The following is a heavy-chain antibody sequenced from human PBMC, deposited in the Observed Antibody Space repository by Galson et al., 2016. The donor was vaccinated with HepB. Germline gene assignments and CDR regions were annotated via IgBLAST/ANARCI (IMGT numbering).Heavy chain of an antibody. D-gene: IGHD2-8*02. CDR2: IRQDASLT. J-gene: IGHJ3*02. V-gene: IGHV3-7*01. CDR1: GFTFNTHW. Sequence: SLRLSCAASGFTFNTHWMTWVRQAPGKGLEWVANIRQDASLTYFLDSVKGRFTISRDNAKNSLYLQMNSLRAEDTAVYYCARYGWLGSAFDIWGQGTMVTVSS. CDR3: ARYGWLGSAFDI.